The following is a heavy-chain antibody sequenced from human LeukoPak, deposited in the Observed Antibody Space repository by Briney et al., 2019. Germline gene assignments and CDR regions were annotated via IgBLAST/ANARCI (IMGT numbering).Heavy chain of an antibody. V-gene: IGHV4-39*07. J-gene: IGHJ4*02. CDR2: IYYSGSI. D-gene: IGHD3-3*01. CDR1: GGSISSDSFY. Sequence: SETLSLTCTVSGGSISSDSFYWGWIRQSPGKGLEWIGSIYYSGSIYYSPSLKSRLTISIDTSKNQFSLKLSSVTAADTAVYYCVRDKTFEVVNFFDSWGQGTLVTVSS. CDR3: VRDKTFEVVNFFDS.